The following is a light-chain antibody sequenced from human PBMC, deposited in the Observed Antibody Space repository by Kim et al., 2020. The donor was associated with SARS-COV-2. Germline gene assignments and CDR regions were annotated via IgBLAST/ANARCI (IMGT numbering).Light chain of an antibody. CDR3: QSRDSGGNVV. Sequence: SSELTQDPAVSVALGQTVRITCQGDSLRSYYATWYQQKPRQAPLLVIFGRNNRPSGIPDRFSVSTSGNTASLTISGAQAEDEADFYCQSRDSGGNVVFGGGTQLTVL. CDR1: SLRSYY. V-gene: IGLV3-19*01. CDR2: GRN. J-gene: IGLJ2*01.